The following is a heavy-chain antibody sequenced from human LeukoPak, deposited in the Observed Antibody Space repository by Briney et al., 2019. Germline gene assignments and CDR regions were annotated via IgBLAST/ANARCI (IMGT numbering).Heavy chain of an antibody. CDR2: ISYDGSNK. J-gene: IGHJ4*02. D-gene: IGHD2-21*02. V-gene: IGHV3-30*18. Sequence: GGSLRLSRAASGFTFSSYGMHWVRQAPGKGLEWVAVISYDGSNKYYADSVKGRFTISRDNSKNTLYLQMNSLRAEDTAVYYCAKDRGSEHIVVVTAIGFLDYWGQGTLVTVSS. CDR3: AKDRGSEHIVVVTAIGFLDY. CDR1: GFTFSSYG.